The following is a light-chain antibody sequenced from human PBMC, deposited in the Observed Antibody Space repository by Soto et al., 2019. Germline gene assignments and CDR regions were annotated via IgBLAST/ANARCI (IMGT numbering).Light chain of an antibody. CDR2: GAS. CDR3: QQYGSSPPYT. Sequence: EIVLTHSPGTLSLSPGERATLSCRASHSVSSSYLAWYQQKPGQAPRLLIYGASSRATGIPDRFSGSGSGTDFTLTISRLEPEDFAVYSCQQYGSSPPYTFGQGTKLEIK. CDR1: HSVSSSY. V-gene: IGKV3-20*01. J-gene: IGKJ2*01.